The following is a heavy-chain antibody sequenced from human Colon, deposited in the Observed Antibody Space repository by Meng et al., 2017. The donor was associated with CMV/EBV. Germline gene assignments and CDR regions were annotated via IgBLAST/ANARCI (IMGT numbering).Heavy chain of an antibody. D-gene: IGHD2-2*01. J-gene: IGHJ4*02. Sequence: GGSLRLSCAASGFTFSSYAMHWVRQAPGKGLEWVAVISDTGDSTIYADSVKGRFTISRDNSKNTLYLQMNSLRADDTAVYYCAKSRGAGPSALNYWGQGTLVTVSS. CDR2: ISDTGDST. CDR3: AKSRGAGPSALNY. CDR1: GFTFSSYA. V-gene: IGHV3-23*01.